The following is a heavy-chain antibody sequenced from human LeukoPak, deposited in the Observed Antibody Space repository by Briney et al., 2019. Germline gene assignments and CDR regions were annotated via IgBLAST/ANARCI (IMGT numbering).Heavy chain of an antibody. CDR2: INWNGGST. V-gene: IGHV3-20*01. D-gene: IGHD1-7*01. J-gene: IGHJ6*03. Sequence: GGSLRLSCAASGFTFDDYGMSWVRQAPGKGLEWVSGINWNGGSTGYADSVKGRFTISRDNAKNSLYLQMNSLRAEDTALYHCARKAWAKLELTYYYYMDVWGKGTTVTVSS. CDR1: GFTFDDYG. CDR3: ARKAWAKLELTYYYYMDV.